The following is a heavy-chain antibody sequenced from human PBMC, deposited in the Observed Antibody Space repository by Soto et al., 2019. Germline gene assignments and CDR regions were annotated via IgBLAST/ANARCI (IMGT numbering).Heavy chain of an antibody. CDR1: GGSFSGYY. D-gene: IGHD7-27*01. CDR3: ARPRYSNWGSFDS. Sequence: SETLSLTCAVYGGSFSGYYWSWIRQPPGKGLEWIGEINHSGSTNYNPSLKSRVTISVDTSKNQFSLKLSSVTAADTAVYYCARPRYSNWGSFDSWGLGTLVTVSS. J-gene: IGHJ4*02. CDR2: INHSGST. V-gene: IGHV4-34*01.